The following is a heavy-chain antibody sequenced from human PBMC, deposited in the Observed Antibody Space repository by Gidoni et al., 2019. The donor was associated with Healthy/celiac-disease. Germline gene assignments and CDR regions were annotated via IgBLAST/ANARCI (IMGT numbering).Heavy chain of an antibody. CDR3: ARSPQGDIVVVPAAYNWFDP. J-gene: IGHJ5*02. CDR2: IYYSGST. D-gene: IGHD2-2*01. V-gene: IGHV4-31*03. CDR1: GGSISSGGSY. Sequence: QVQLQESGPGLVKPSQTLSLTCTVSGGSISSGGSYWSWIRQHPGKGLEWIGYIYYSGSTYYNPSLKSRVTISVDTSKNQFSLKLSSVTAADTAVYYCARSPQGDIVVVPAAYNWFDPWGQGTLVTVSS.